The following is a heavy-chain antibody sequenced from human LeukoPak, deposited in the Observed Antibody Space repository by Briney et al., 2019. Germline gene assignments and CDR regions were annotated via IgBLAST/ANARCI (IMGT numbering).Heavy chain of an antibody. CDR1: GYTFTSYD. Sequence: ASVKVSCKASGYTFTSYDINWVRQATGQGLEWMGWMNPNSGNTGYAQKFQGRVTITRNTSISTAYMELSRLRSDDTAVYYCARASYCSSTSCYNPGDYFDYWGQGTLVTVSS. J-gene: IGHJ4*02. CDR3: ARASYCSSTSCYNPGDYFDY. V-gene: IGHV1-8*03. D-gene: IGHD2-2*02. CDR2: MNPNSGNT.